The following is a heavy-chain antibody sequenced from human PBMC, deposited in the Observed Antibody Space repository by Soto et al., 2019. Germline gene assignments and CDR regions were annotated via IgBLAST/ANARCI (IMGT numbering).Heavy chain of an antibody. CDR2: IIPLDDKT. CDR1: GRRFRTYG. J-gene: IGHJ4*02. CDR3: ARDATDYVDK. Sequence: QVQLAQSGAEVKKPGSSVQISCKASGRRFRTYGISRVRQAPGPGVQWMGRIIPLDDKTNYAQEVQGRFTFTADKATTTAYLIMSGLRSDDAAIYYCARDATDYVDKWGQGTLVPVSS. V-gene: IGHV1-69*04.